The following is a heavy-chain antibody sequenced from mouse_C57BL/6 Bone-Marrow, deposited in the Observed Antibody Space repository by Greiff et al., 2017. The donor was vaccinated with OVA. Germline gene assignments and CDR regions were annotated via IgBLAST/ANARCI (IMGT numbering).Heavy chain of an antibody. CDR3: TRGYSNYYAMDY. V-gene: IGHV1-15*01. Sequence: VQLQQSGAELVRPGASVTLSCKASGYTFTDYEMHWVKQTPVHGLEWIGAIDPETGGTAYNQKFKGKAILTAYKSSSTAYMELSSLTSEDSAVYYCTRGYSNYYAMDYWGQGTSVTVSS. J-gene: IGHJ4*01. CDR1: GYTFTDYE. D-gene: IGHD2-5*01. CDR2: IDPETGGT.